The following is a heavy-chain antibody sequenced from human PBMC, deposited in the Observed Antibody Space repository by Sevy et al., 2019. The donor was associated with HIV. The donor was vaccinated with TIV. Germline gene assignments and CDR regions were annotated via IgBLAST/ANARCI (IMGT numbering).Heavy chain of an antibody. Sequence: GGSLRLSCAASGFTFNNYYMTWIRQAPGKGLEWISYISTSGNMMYYADSVKGRFTISRDNAQDSLYLQMNSLRAEDTAVYFCVRDLGYSSGWYGPHFDHWGQGTLVTVSS. CDR1: GFTFNNYY. V-gene: IGHV3-11*01. CDR3: VRDLGYSSGWYGPHFDH. J-gene: IGHJ4*02. CDR2: ISTSGNMM. D-gene: IGHD6-19*01.